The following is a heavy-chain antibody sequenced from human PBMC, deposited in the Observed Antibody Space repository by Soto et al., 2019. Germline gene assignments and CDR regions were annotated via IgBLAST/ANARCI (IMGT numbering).Heavy chain of an antibody. CDR1: GFVSQHSC. CDR2: IDPDSSYS. V-gene: IGHV5-10-1*01. Sequence: PGGSLKLSCRGSGFVSQHSCIHWVRPVPGKGLEWMGRIDPDSSYSVHDPAFQGHVTFSLDESIQTVYPPWDSLRASDTASYYCATIMPTPGFDPWGQGTLVTVSS. J-gene: IGHJ5*02. D-gene: IGHD2-2*01. CDR3: ATIMPTPGFDP.